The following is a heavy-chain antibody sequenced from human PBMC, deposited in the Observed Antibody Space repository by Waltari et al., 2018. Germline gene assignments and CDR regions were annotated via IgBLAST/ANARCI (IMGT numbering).Heavy chain of an antibody. D-gene: IGHD6-19*01. CDR1: GFSFSSYA. V-gene: IGHV3-33*01. CDR2: IWYEGDNK. Sequence: QVQLVVSGGGVVQPGKSLRLSCAASGFSFSSYALHWVRQAPGKGLEWLAGIWYEGDNKYYGDSVRGRFTISRDNSKNTLYLQLNSLRAEDTAVYYCARASIAVEERGDDYFHYWGQGTLVTVSS. J-gene: IGHJ4*02. CDR3: ARASIAVEERGDDYFHY.